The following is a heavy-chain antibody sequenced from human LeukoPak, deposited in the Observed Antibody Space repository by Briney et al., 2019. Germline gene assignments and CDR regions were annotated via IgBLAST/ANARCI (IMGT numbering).Heavy chain of an antibody. CDR2: FFGGGGT. D-gene: IGHD1-26*01. CDR1: GLTVRSNY. CDR3: ASWGSGSFYEY. Sequence: GSLILSCAASGLTVRSNYISWVRQAPGKGLDWVAVFFGGGGTHYADSVKGRFTISRDQSKDTFHLQMNSVRVEDTAVYFCASWGSGSFYEYWGQGTLVTVSS. V-gene: IGHV3-66*01. J-gene: IGHJ4*02.